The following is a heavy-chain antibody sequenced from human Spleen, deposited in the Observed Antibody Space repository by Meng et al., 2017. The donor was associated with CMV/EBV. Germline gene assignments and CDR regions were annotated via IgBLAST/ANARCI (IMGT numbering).Heavy chain of an antibody. J-gene: IGHJ4*02. D-gene: IGHD6-25*01. CDR3: ARYGYSTGQYYFDY. V-gene: IGHV1-2*02. Sequence: ASVKVSCKASGYTFTGYYMHWVRQAPGQGLEWMGWINPNSGGTNYAQKFQGRVTMTRDTSISTAYMELSRLRSDDTAVYYCARYGYSTGQYYFDYWGQGTLVTVSS. CDR2: INPNSGGT. CDR1: GYTFTGYY.